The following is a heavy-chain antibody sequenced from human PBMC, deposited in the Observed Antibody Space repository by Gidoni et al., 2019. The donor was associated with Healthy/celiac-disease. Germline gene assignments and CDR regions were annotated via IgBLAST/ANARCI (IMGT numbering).Heavy chain of an antibody. CDR2: ISYDGSNN. CDR1: GFTFSSYA. Sequence: QVQLVESGGGVVQPGRALRLSCAASGFTFSSYAMHWVRQAPGKGLEWVAVISYDGSNNSYADSVKGRFTISRDNSKNTLYLQMNSLRAEDTAVYYCARAPDGWGQGTLVTVSS. J-gene: IGHJ4*02. V-gene: IGHV3-30*01. CDR3: ARAPDG.